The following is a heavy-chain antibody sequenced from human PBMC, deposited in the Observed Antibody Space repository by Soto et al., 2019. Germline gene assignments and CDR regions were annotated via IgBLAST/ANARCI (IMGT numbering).Heavy chain of an antibody. CDR1: GGSFICYY. CDR2: INHSGST. CDR3: ASIAARTYYYYGMDV. V-gene: IGHV4-34*01. J-gene: IGHJ6*02. D-gene: IGHD6-6*01. Sequence: KLWETLSLTSPVNGGSFICYYGSWSRKPPGKGLEWIGEINHSGSTNYNPSLKSRVTISVDTSKNQFSLKLSSVTAADTAVYYCASIAARTYYYYGMDVWGQGTTVTVSS.